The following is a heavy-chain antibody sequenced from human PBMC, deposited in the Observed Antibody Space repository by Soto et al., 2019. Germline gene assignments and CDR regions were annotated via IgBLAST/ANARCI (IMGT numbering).Heavy chain of an antibody. D-gene: IGHD3-3*01. Sequence: GGSLRLSCAASGFTFSSYWMHWVRQAPGKGLEWISYIDTSGTKIYYADSVKGRFTITRDNAKNSLYLEMNSLRDEDTAVYYCASHYDMWSGYLSPVDCWGQGTLVTVSS. CDR1: GFTFSSYW. CDR3: ASHYDMWSGYLSPVDC. V-gene: IGHV3-48*02. J-gene: IGHJ4*02. CDR2: IDTSGTKI.